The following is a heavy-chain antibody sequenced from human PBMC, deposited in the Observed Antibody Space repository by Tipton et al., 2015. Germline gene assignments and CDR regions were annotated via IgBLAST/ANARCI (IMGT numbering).Heavy chain of an antibody. J-gene: IGHJ4*02. Sequence: GLVKPSETLSLTCAVYGGSFSDYYWTWVRQAPGKGLEWIGEINLSESTSYNPSLKSRVSISVDTSKNQFSLRLSSVTATDTALYYCAIPPWCLGVSCSGLWGQGTLVTVSS. CDR1: GGSFSDYY. D-gene: IGHD3-10*02. CDR3: AIPPWCLGVSCSGL. CDR2: INLSEST. V-gene: IGHV4-34*01.